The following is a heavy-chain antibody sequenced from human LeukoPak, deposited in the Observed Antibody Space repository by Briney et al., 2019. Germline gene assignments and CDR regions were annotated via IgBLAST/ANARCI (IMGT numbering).Heavy chain of an antibody. CDR1: GYTFTDYY. CDR3: ARDPGIAAAGTNFDY. D-gene: IGHD6-13*01. J-gene: IGHJ4*02. V-gene: IGHV1-2*02. CDR2: INPNSGGT. Sequence: ASVKVSCKASGYTFTDYYLHWVRQAPGQGLEWMGWINPNSGGTNYAQTFQGRVTMTRDTSISTAYMELSRLRSDDTAVYYCARDPGIAAAGTNFDYWGQGTLVTVSS.